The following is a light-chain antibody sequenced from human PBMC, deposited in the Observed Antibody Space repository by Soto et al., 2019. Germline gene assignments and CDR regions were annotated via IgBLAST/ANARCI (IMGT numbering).Light chain of an antibody. Sequence: EIVLTQSPGTLSLSPGERATLSCRASPSVGNNYLAWYQQKPGQAPRFLIYDASSRATGIPDRFSGSGSVTDFTLTISRLEPEDVAVYYCEQYGSTPLTFGGGTKVEIK. CDR1: PSVGNNY. CDR2: DAS. J-gene: IGKJ4*01. CDR3: EQYGSTPLT. V-gene: IGKV3-20*01.